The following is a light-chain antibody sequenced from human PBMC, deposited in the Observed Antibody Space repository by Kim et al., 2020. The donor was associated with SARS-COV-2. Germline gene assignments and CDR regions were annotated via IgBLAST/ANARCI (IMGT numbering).Light chain of an antibody. Sequence: EIVLTQSPGTLSLSPGERATLSCRTSQSVSSSFLAWYQQKPGQAPRLVMYGASSRATGIPDRFSGSRSGTDFTLTISRLEPEDFAVYYCQQYATSPWTFGQGTKVDIK. CDR1: QSVSSSF. V-gene: IGKV3-20*01. CDR3: QQYATSPWT. CDR2: GAS. J-gene: IGKJ1*01.